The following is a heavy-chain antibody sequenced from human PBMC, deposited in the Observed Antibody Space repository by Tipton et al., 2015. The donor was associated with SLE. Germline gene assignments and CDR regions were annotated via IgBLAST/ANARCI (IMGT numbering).Heavy chain of an antibody. CDR3: ARGGSHASFDA. D-gene: IGHD3-9*01. CDR1: GGSISSYY. J-gene: IGHJ1*01. Sequence: TLSLTCTVSGGSISSYYWSWNRQPAGKGLEWIGRIYNSGSTNYNPSLKSRVTMSVDTSKNQFSLKLSSVTAADTAVYFCARGGSHASFDAWGQGTHVIVSS. CDR2: IYNSGST. V-gene: IGHV4-4*07.